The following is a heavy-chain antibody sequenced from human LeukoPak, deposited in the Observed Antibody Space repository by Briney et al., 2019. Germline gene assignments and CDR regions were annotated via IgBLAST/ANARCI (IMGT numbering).Heavy chain of an antibody. CDR2: IYYSGST. D-gene: IGHD3-9*01. CDR1: GVSISSYY. V-gene: IGHV4-59*01. Sequence: SETLSLTCTVSGVSISSYYWSWIRQPPGKGLEWIGYIYYSGSTNYNPSLKSRVTISVDTSKNQFSLKLSSVTAADTAVYFCARVMNYDILSSYYYYYYGMDVWGQGTTVTVSS. J-gene: IGHJ6*02. CDR3: ARVMNYDILSSYYYYYYGMDV.